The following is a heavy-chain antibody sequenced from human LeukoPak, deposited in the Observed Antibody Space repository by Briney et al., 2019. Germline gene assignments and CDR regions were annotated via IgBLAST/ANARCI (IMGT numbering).Heavy chain of an antibody. CDR3: ARGGGLDV. CDR2: INHNGNVN. J-gene: IGHJ6*02. D-gene: IGHD1-26*01. CDR1: GITFSSYW. V-gene: IGHV3-7*03. Sequence: GGSLRLSCAASGITFSSYWLNWARQAPGKGLEWVASINHNGNVNYYVDSVKGRFTTSRDNAKNSLDLKMSNLRAKDAAVYFWARGGGLDVWGQGATVTVSS.